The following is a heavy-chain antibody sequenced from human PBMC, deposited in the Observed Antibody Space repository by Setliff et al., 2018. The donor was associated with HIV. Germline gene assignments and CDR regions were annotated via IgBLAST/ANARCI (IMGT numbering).Heavy chain of an antibody. V-gene: IGHV4-34*01. CDR3: AKGVAGLQYYYYYMDV. D-gene: IGHD6-19*01. J-gene: IGHJ6*03. CDR1: GGSFSGHY. Sequence: SETLSLTCAVYGGSFSGHYWTWIRQPPGKGLEWIGYINHSGSTNYNPSLETRVTISVDTSKNQFSLKLSSVTAADTAVYYCAKGVAGLQYYYYYMDVWGKGTTVTVSS. CDR2: INHSGST.